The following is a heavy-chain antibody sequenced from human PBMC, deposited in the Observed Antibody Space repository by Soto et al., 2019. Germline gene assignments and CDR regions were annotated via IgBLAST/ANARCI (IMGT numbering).Heavy chain of an antibody. CDR1: GDSSSRIDYY. CDR2: IYFRGNT. CDR3: AREGGSYDSGGYLIRGAFDI. D-gene: IGHD3-22*01. J-gene: IGHJ3*02. Sequence: SVTLSVTCSVSGDSSSRIDYYRTWIRHHPEKSLEWIGNIYFRGNTYYSPSLESRLTISVDTSKNQFSLKLTSVTAADTAVYYCAREGGSYDSGGYLIRGAFDIWGPGTMVTVSS. V-gene: IGHV4-31*03.